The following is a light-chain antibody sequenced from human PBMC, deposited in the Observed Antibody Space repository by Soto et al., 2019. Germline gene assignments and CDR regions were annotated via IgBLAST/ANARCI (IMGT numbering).Light chain of an antibody. CDR1: QTLTNSF. Sequence: EILLTQSPGTLSLSPGDRATLSCRASQTLTNSFLAWYQQKPGQTPRLLIYGASIRAPDIPDRFSGSGSGTDFTLTISRLEPEDFAVYFCQQYGRLPLSFGGGTKVEIK. CDR3: QQYGRLPLS. V-gene: IGKV3-20*01. J-gene: IGKJ4*01. CDR2: GAS.